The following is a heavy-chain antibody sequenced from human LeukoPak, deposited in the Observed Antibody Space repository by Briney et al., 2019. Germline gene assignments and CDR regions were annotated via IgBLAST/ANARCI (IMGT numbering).Heavy chain of an antibody. V-gene: IGHV3-11*01. Sequence: GGSLRLSCAASGFTFSDYYMSWFRQAPGKGLEWVSYISGSGSAIYYADSVKGRFTISRDNAKNALYLQMNSLRAEDTALYYCARVWGGLKMSRFLDYWGQGTLVTVSS. CDR2: ISGSGSAI. CDR3: ARVWGGLKMSRFLDY. J-gene: IGHJ4*02. CDR1: GFTFSDYY. D-gene: IGHD3-16*01.